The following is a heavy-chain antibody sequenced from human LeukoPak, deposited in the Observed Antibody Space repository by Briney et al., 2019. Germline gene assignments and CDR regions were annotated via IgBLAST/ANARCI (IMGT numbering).Heavy chain of an antibody. V-gene: IGHV3-48*01. Sequence: GGSLRLSCAASGFTFSSYGMTWVRQAPGKGLEWVSYISSSSSTIYYADSVKGRFTISRDNAKNSLYLQLNSLRAEDTAVYYCARDARASSYRAYPNWFDPWGQGTLVTVSS. J-gene: IGHJ5*02. CDR2: ISSSSSTI. D-gene: IGHD2-2*01. CDR1: GFTFSSYG. CDR3: ARDARASSYRAYPNWFDP.